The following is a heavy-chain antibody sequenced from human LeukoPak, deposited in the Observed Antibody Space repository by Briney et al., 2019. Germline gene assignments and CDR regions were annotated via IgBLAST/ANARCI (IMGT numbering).Heavy chain of an antibody. CDR1: GFTFRNYG. CDR3: ARDLGGYSSSSPPRY. V-gene: IGHV3-21*01. D-gene: IGHD6-6*01. Sequence: GGSLRLSCAAAGFTFRNYGMTWVRQAPGKGLEWVSSISSSSSYIYYADSVKGRFTISRDNAKNSLYLQMNSLRAEDTAVYYCARDLGGYSSSSPPRYWGQGTLVTVSS. J-gene: IGHJ4*02. CDR2: ISSSSSYI.